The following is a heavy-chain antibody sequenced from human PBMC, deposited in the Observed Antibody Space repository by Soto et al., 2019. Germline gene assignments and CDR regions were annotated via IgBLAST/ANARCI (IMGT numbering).Heavy chain of an antibody. D-gene: IGHD2-21*02. CDR3: ARRLEYCGGDCYPVDMDV. CDR1: GGSISSSSYY. J-gene: IGHJ6*02. CDR2: IYYSGST. V-gene: IGHV4-39*01. Sequence: SETLSLTCTVSGGSISSSSYYWGWIRQPPGKGLEWIGSIYYSGSTYYNPSLKSRVTISVDTSKNQFSLKLSSVTAADTAVYYCARRLEYCGGDCYPVDMDVWGQGTTVTVSS.